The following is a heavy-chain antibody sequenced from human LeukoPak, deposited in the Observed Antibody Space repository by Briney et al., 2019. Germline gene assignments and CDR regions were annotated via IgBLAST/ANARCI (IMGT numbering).Heavy chain of an antibody. J-gene: IGHJ4*02. CDR2: INPNTGDT. CDR3: AGDLTGTSDY. V-gene: IGHV1-2*02. Sequence: GASVKVSCKASGYTFTSYYMHWVRQAPGQGLEWMGWINPNTGDTHYALEFQGRVTMTRDTSISTTYMDLSRLTSDDTAVYYCAGDLTGTSDYWGQGTLLTVSS. D-gene: IGHD1-20*01. CDR1: GYTFTSYY.